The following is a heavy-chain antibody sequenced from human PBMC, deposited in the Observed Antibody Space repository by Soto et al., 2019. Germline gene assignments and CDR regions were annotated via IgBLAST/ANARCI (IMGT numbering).Heavy chain of an antibody. Sequence: XESLRLSFAASGFTFSSYWRSWVRQAPGKGLEWVANIKQDGSEKYYVDSVKGRFTISRDNAKNSLYLQMNSLRAEDTAVYYCARQEGYGDYFDYWGQGTLVTVSS. CDR2: IKQDGSEK. J-gene: IGHJ4*02. CDR3: ARQEGYGDYFDY. V-gene: IGHV3-7*03. D-gene: IGHD4-17*01. CDR1: GFTFSSYW.